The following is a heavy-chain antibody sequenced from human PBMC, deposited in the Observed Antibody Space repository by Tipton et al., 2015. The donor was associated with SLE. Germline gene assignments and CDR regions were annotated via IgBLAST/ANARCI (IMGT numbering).Heavy chain of an antibody. CDR1: GFTFSSYE. CDR3: ASDYYGSGSYYNPSAFDI. J-gene: IGHJ3*02. CDR2: ISSSGSTI. V-gene: IGHV3-48*03. Sequence: GSLRLSCAASGFTFSSYEMNWVRQAPGKGLEWVSYISSSGSTIYYADSVKGRFTISRGNAKNSLFLQMNSLRAEDTAVYYCASDYYGSGSYYNPSAFDIWGQGTMVTVSS. D-gene: IGHD3-10*01.